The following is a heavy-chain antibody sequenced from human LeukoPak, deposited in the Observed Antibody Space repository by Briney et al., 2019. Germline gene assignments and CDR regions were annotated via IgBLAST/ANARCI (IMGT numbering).Heavy chain of an antibody. CDR1: GFTFDVYA. CDR3: AKDPLGELSAFDI. CDR2: ISWNSGSI. J-gene: IGHJ3*02. V-gene: IGHV3-9*01. D-gene: IGHD1-26*01. Sequence: PGRSLRLSCAASGFTFDVYAMHWVRQAPGKGLEWVSGISWNSGSIGYADSVKGRFTISRDNAKNSLYLQMNSLRAEDTALYYCAKDPLGELSAFDIWGQGTMVTVSS.